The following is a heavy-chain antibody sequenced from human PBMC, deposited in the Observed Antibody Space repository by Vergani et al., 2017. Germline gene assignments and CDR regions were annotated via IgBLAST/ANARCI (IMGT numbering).Heavy chain of an antibody. CDR3: ARLVDNMITHFDY. CDR2: IYYSGST. CDR1: GGSISSSSYY. Sequence: QLQLQESGPGVVKPSETLSRTCTVSGGSISSSSYYWGWIRQPPGKGLEWIGSIYYSGSTYYNPSLKSRVTISVDTSKNQFSLKLSSVTAADTAVYYCARLVDNMITHFDYWGQGTLVTVSS. J-gene: IGHJ4*02. D-gene: IGHD3-22*01. V-gene: IGHV4-39*01.